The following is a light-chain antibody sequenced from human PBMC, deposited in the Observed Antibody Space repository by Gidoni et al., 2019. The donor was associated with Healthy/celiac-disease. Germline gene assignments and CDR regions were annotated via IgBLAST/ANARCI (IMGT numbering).Light chain of an antibody. CDR3: QAWDSSSHVV. CDR1: KLGDKY. CDR2: QDS. J-gene: IGLJ2*01. V-gene: IGLV3-1*01. Sequence: SAIRAASITCSGDKLGDKYACWYQQKPGQSPVLVIYQDSKRPSGIPERFSGSNSGNTATLTISGTQAMDEADYYCQAWDSSSHVVFGGGTKLTVL.